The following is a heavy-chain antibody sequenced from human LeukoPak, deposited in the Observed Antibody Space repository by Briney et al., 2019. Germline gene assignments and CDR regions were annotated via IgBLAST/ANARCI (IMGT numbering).Heavy chain of an antibody. V-gene: IGHV4-34*01. CDR3: ARDQGYSGSYLLYWGDAFDI. CDR2: INHSGST. D-gene: IGHD1-26*01. J-gene: IGHJ3*02. Sequence: SETLSLTCAVYGGSFSGYYWSWIRQPPGKGLEWIGEINHSGSTNCNPSLKSRVTISVDTSKNQFSLKLSSVTAADTAVYYCARDQGYSGSYLLYWGDAFDIWGQGTMVTVSS. CDR1: GGSFSGYY.